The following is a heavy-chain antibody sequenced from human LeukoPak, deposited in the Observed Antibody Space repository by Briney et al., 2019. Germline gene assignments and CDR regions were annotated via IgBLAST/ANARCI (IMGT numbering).Heavy chain of an antibody. D-gene: IGHD3-10*01. CDR3: AKDLAMVLKYRVS. CDR1: GGSFSGYY. Sequence: SETLSLTCAVYGGSFSGYYWSWIRQPPGKELEWIGEINHSGSTNYNPSLKSRVTISVDTSKNQFSLKLSSVTAADTAVYYCAKDLAMVLKYRVSWGQGTLVTVSS. CDR2: INHSGST. J-gene: IGHJ4*02. V-gene: IGHV4-34*01.